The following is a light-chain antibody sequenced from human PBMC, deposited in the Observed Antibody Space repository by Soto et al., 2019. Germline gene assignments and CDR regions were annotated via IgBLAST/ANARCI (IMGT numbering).Light chain of an antibody. CDR3: QVYGSSSKT. J-gene: IGKJ1*01. CDR2: GVS. CDR1: QSVRNS. V-gene: IGKV3-20*01. Sequence: EIVLTQSPGTLSLSPGERATLSCRASQSVRNSLAWYQQKPGQAPRLLMYGVSTGATGIPDRFSGSGSGTDFTLTISRLEPEDFAVYFCQVYGSSSKTFGQGTKVDIK.